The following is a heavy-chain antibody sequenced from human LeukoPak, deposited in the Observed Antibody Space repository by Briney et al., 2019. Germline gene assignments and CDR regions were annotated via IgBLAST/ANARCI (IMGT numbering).Heavy chain of an antibody. CDR2: IYYSGST. V-gene: IGHV4-59*01. CDR3: ARGSRGAVAGTVPLLWFDA. J-gene: IGHJ5*02. CDR1: GGSISSYY. Sequence: SETLSLTCTVSGGSISSYYWSWIRQPPGKGLEWIGYIYYSGSTNYNPSLKSRVTISVDTSKNQFSLKLSSVTAADTAVYYCARGSRGAVAGTVPLLWFDAWGQRTLVTVSS. D-gene: IGHD6-19*01.